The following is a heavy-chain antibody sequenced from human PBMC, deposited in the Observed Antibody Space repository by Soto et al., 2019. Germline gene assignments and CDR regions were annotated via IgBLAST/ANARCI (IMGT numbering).Heavy chain of an antibody. Sequence: GGSLRLSCAASGFTLSSYNMHWVRQATGKGLEWVSAIGTAGDTYYPGSVKGRFTISRENAKNSLYLQMNSLRAEDTAVYYCARGAPWITMIVVGASGAFDIWGQGTMVTVSS. J-gene: IGHJ3*02. D-gene: IGHD3-22*01. CDR2: IGTAGDT. V-gene: IGHV3-13*01. CDR1: GFTLSSYN. CDR3: ARGAPWITMIVVGASGAFDI.